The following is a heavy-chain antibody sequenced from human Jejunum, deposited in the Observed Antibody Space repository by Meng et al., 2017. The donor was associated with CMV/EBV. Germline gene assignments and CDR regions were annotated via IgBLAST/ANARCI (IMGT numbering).Heavy chain of an antibody. J-gene: IGHJ4*02. Sequence: CKTSCYTFRSSDISWVRQAPGQGLEWMGWISTYTGNTTFAHKFHGRLTMTTDQYTGTAYMELRSLVSDDTAFYYCARTETSGWYPYWGQGTLVTVSS. CDR1: CYTFRSSD. CDR3: ARTETSGWYPY. D-gene: IGHD6-19*01. V-gene: IGHV1-18*04. CDR2: ISTYTGNT.